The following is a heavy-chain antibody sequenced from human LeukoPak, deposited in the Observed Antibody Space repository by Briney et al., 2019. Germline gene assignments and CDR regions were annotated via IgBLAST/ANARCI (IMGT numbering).Heavy chain of an antibody. CDR3: AGAEIDRLRSPGTLYYIDA. CDR1: GDSIRRYF. J-gene: IGHJ5*02. Sequence: SETLSLTCSVSGDSIRRYFWSWIRLSPGKGLEWIGYVHHSGTSRYKPSLESRVTISLDTSVNQFSLTLKSVTAADTALYYCAGAEIDRLRSPGTLYYIDACGPGTLVTVSS. V-gene: IGHV4-59*01. CDR2: VHHSGTS. D-gene: IGHD5-12*01.